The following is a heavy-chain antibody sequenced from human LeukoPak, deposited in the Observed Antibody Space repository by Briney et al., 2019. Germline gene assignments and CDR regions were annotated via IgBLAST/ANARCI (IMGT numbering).Heavy chain of an antibody. CDR2: IYYSGST. J-gene: IGHJ4*02. D-gene: IGHD1-1*01. Sequence: SETLSLTCTVSGGSISSSSYYWSWIRQPPGKGLEWIGYIYYSGSTNYNPSLKSRVTISVDTSKNQFSLKLSSVTAADTAVYYCARGGKRGCYWGQGTLVTVSS. CDR1: GGSISSSSYY. CDR3: ARGGKRGCY. V-gene: IGHV4-61*01.